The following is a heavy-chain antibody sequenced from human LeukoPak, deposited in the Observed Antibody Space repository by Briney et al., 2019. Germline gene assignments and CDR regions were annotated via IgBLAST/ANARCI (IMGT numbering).Heavy chain of an antibody. CDR1: GYTFTSYD. D-gene: IGHD6-6*01. V-gene: IGHV1-8*01. CDR2: TNPNSGNT. CDR3: ARAPPLAARRLKNWFDP. Sequence: ASVKVSCKASGYTFTSYDINWVRQATGQGLEWMGWTNPNSGNTGYAQKFQGRVTMTRNTSISTAYMELSSLRSEDTAVYYCARAPPLAARRLKNWFDPWGQGTLVTVSS. J-gene: IGHJ5*02.